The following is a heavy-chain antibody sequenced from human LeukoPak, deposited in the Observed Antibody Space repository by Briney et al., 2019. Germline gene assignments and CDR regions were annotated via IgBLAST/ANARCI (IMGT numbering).Heavy chain of an antibody. CDR2: ISYDGSNE. D-gene: IGHD3-22*01. CDR1: GFTFSSYA. CDR3: ARDLRRLVIVDY. V-gene: IGHV3-30-3*01. Sequence: GGSLRLSCAASGFTFSSYAMHWVRQAPGKGLEWVAVISYDGSNEYYADSVKGRFTISRDNSKNTLYLQMNSLRAEDTAVYYCARDLRRLVIVDYWGQGTLVTVSS. J-gene: IGHJ4*02.